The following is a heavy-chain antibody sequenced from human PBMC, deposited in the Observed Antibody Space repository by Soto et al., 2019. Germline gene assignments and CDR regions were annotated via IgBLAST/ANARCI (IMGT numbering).Heavy chain of an antibody. CDR1: GGSFSGYY. CDR3: ARAPYSSGVDY. D-gene: IGHD6-19*01. CDR2: INHSGST. V-gene: IGHV4-34*01. Sequence: TLSLTCAVYGGSFSGYYWSWIRQPPGKGLEWIGEINHSGSTNYNPSLKSRVTISVDTSKNQFSLKLSSVTAADTAVYYCARAPYSSGVDYWGQGTLVTVSS. J-gene: IGHJ4*02.